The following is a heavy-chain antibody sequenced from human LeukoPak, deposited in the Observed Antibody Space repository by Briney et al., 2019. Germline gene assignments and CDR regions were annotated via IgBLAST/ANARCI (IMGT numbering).Heavy chain of an antibody. D-gene: IGHD3-10*01. CDR3: ASLYGSGSYYSTWLGAFDI. V-gene: IGHV4-59*11. CDR2: IYYSGST. CDR1: GGSISSHY. J-gene: IGHJ3*02. Sequence: PSETLSLTCTVSGGSISSHYWSWIRQPPGKGLEGIGYIYYSGSTNYNPSLKSRVTISVDTSKNQFSLKLSSVTAADTAVYYCASLYGSGSYYSTWLGAFDIWGQGTMVTVSS.